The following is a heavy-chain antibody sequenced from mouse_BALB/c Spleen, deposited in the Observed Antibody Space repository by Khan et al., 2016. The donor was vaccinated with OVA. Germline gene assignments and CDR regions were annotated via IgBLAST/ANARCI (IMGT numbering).Heavy chain of an antibody. CDR1: GYSITSGYA. CDR3: ARGNYYGYYFDY. V-gene: IGHV3-2*02. Sequence: EVQLQQSGPGLAKPSQSLTLTCTVTGYSITSGYAWNWIRQSPGNKLEWMGYLSYSGVTSYTPSLKSRISITRDTSKNQFFLQLSSVTTEDTATYYCARGNYYGYYFDYWGQGTTLTVSS. CDR2: LSYSGVT. D-gene: IGHD1-1*01. J-gene: IGHJ2*01.